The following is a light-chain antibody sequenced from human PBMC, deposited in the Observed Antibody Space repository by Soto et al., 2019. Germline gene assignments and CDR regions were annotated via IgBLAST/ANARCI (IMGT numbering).Light chain of an antibody. CDR1: SSDVGGYNY. J-gene: IGLJ2*01. CDR2: EVS. CDR3: SSYAGSNNLV. Sequence: QSALTQPPSASGSPGQSVTISCTGTSSDVGGYNYVSWYQQHPGKAPKLMIYEVSKRPSGVPDRCSGSKSVNTASLTVSGLHAEDEADYYCSSYAGSNNLVFGGGTKLTVL. V-gene: IGLV2-8*01.